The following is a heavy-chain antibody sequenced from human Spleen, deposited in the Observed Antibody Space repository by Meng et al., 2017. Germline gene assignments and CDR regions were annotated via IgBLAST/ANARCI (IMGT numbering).Heavy chain of an antibody. Sequence: QVPLQESGPGLVKPSPTLSLTCTVSGDSISSGTYYWGWIRQHPGKALELIGYFYYSGSPYYNPSFTSLATISVDSSKNQFSLKLSSVTAADTAVYYCAAYDPPTFDYWGQGTLVTVSS. D-gene: IGHD1-1*01. CDR2: FYYSGSP. CDR3: AAYDPPTFDY. J-gene: IGHJ4*02. CDR1: GDSISSGTYY. V-gene: IGHV4-31*01.